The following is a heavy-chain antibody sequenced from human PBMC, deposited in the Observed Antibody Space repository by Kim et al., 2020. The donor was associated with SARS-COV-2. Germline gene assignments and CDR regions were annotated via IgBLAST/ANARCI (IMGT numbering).Heavy chain of an antibody. J-gene: IGHJ4*02. Sequence: GGSLRLSCAASGFTFSSSWMHWVRQAPGKGLEWLSHISNDGYTTAYADSVKGRFTVSRDNAKNTVYLQMNSLRAEDTAVYFCARSHSGPEGYWGQGTLVTVSS. V-gene: IGHV3-74*01. CDR2: ISNDGYTT. CDR3: ARSHSGPEGY. CDR1: GFTFSSSW.